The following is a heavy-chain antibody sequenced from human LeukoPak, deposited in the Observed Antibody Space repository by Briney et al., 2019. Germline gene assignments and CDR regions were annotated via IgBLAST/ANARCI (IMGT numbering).Heavy chain of an antibody. V-gene: IGHV3-23*01. CDR1: GFTFSSYS. CDR3: AKSFYGGSYRLFGY. D-gene: IGHD1-26*01. Sequence: GGSLRLSCAASGFTFSSYSMNWVRQAPGKGLEWVSAISGSGGSTYYADSVKGRFTISRDNSKNTLYLQMNSLRAEDTAVYYCAKSFYGGSYRLFGYWGQGTLVTVSS. J-gene: IGHJ4*02. CDR2: ISGSGGST.